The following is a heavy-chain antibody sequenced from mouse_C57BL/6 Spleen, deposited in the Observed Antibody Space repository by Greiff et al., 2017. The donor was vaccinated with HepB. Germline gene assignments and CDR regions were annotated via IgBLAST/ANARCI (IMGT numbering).Heavy chain of an antibody. Sequence: QVQLQQPGAELVMPGASVKLSCKASGYTFTSYWMHWVKQRPGQGLEWIGEIDPSDSYTNYNQKFKGKATLTVDKSSSTAYMQLSSLTSEDSAVYYCAREGGFAYWGQGTLVTVSA. CDR2: IDPSDSYT. CDR1: GYTFTSYW. V-gene: IGHV1-69*01. J-gene: IGHJ3*01. CDR3: AREGGFAY.